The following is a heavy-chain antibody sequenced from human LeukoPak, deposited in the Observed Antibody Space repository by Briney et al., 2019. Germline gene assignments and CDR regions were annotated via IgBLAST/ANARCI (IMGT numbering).Heavy chain of an antibody. J-gene: IGHJ4*02. CDR2: ISDSGGST. V-gene: IGHV3-23*01. Sequence: GASLRLSCAVSGFSLSRYAMSWVRKAPGKGLEWVSAISDSGGSTCYADSVKGRFTISRDNSRNTLYLQKNTLRAEDTAVYYCAKCRGSSWSDYFDYWGQGTLVTVSS. CDR1: GFSLSRYA. CDR3: AKCRGSSWSDYFDY. D-gene: IGHD6-13*01.